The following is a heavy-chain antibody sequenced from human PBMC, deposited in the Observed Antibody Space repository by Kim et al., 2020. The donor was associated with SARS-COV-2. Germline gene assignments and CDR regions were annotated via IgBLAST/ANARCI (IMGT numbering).Heavy chain of an antibody. CDR3: ARAYSSGWAYFDY. J-gene: IGHJ4*02. V-gene: IGHV3-11*06. D-gene: IGHD6-19*01. Sequence: KGRFTIPRDNAKNSRDLQRNSLRAEDTAVYYCARAYSSGWAYFDYWGQGTLVTVSS.